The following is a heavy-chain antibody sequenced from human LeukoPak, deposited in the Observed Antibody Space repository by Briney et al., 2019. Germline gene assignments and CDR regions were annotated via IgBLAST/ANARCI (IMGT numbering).Heavy chain of an antibody. Sequence: ASVKVSCKASGYTFTGYYVHWVRQAPGQGLEWMGWINPNTGGTNYAQKFQGRVTMTRDTSISTAYMELSRLRSDDTAVYYCATRGEVLIVCYYYYMDVWGKGTTVTISS. CDR3: ATRGEVLIVCYYYYMDV. D-gene: IGHD3-16*02. CDR2: INPNTGGT. CDR1: GYTFTGYY. J-gene: IGHJ6*03. V-gene: IGHV1-2*02.